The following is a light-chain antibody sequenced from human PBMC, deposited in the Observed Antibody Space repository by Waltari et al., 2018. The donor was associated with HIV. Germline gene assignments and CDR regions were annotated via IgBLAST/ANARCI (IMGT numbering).Light chain of an antibody. V-gene: IGLV3-25*03. Sequence: SYELTQPPSVSVSPGQTARITCSGDALPKQYAYWYQQKPGQDPGLVIHKDSERPARLPERLSRSRSATTVTLTISGGQADGEADYCCQSAYSSGTWVFGGGTRLTFL. CDR3: QSAYSSGTWV. CDR1: ALPKQY. CDR2: KDS. J-gene: IGLJ3*02.